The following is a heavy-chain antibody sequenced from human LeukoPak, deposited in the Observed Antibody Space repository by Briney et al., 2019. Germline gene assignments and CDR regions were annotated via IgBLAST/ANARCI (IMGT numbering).Heavy chain of an antibody. V-gene: IGHV4-59*01. D-gene: IGHD5-24*01. J-gene: IGHJ2*01. CDR3: ARVDGPLDFDL. Sequence: PSEALSLTCTVSGGSISSYYWSWIRQPPGEGLEWIGYIYYSGSTNYNPSLKSRVTISVDTSKNQFSLKLSSVTAADTAVYYCARVDGPLDFDLWGRGTLVTVSS. CDR1: GGSISSYY. CDR2: IYYSGST.